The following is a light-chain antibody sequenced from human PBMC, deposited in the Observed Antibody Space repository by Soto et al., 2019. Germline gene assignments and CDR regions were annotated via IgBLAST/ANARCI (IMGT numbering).Light chain of an antibody. V-gene: IGKV1-27*01. CDR1: QGISNY. J-gene: IGKJ1*01. CDR2: AAS. CDR3: QKYDSAPWT. Sequence: DIQMTQSPSSLSASVRDRVTITCRASQGISNYLAWYQQKPGKVPKLLIYAASTLKSGVPSRFSGSGSGTDFTLTISNLQPEDVATYYCQKYDSAPWTLGQGTKVEIK.